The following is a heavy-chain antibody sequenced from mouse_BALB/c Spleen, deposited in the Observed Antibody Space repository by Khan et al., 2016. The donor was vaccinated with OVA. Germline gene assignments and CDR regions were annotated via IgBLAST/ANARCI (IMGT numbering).Heavy chain of an antibody. V-gene: IGHV9-2-1*01. Sequence: QLVQSGPELKKPGETVKISCKASGYTFTDYSMHWVKQAPGKGLKWMGWINTETGEPTYADDFKGRFAFSLETSASTAYLQINNLKNEDTATYFCAQTARATGFAYWGQGTLVTVSA. CDR2: INTETGEP. CDR3: AQTARATGFAY. D-gene: IGHD3-2*01. CDR1: GYTFTDYS. J-gene: IGHJ3*01.